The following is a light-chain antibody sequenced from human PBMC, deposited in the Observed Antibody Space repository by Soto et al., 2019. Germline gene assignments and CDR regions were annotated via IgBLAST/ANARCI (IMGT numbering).Light chain of an antibody. CDR2: KAS. CDR3: LQSNNYSWT. V-gene: IGKV1-5*03. J-gene: IGKJ1*01. Sequence: DIQMTQSPSTLSASVGDRVTITCRASQSISDWLAWYQQKPGKAPKLLIYKASTLESGVPSRFSGSGSGTAFTLTISSLQPDDFATYYCLQSNNYSWTFGQGTKVDIK. CDR1: QSISDW.